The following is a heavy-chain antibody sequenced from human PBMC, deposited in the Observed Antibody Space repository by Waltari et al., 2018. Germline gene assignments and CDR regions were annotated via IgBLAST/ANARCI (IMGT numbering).Heavy chain of an antibody. Sequence: QLQLQESGPGLVKPSETLSLTCTVSGGSISSSSYYWGWIRQPPGKGLEWIGSIYYSGSTDDNPALKSRVTIAVDTSKNQFALKLSSVTAADTAVYYCARGLEGYNYPFDYWGQGTLVTVSS. CDR2: IYYSGST. CDR1: GGSISSSSYY. V-gene: IGHV4-39*07. CDR3: ARGLEGYNYPFDY. J-gene: IGHJ4*02. D-gene: IGHD5-12*01.